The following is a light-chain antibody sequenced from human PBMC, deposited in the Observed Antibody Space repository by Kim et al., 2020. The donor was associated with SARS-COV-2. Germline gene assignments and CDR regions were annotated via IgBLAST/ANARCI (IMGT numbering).Light chain of an antibody. V-gene: IGKV1-39*01. CDR2: AAS. J-gene: IGKJ2*01. CDR3: QQSYSTPYT. Sequence: DIQMTQSPSSLSTSVGDRVTITCRASQSISSYLNWYQQKPGKAPKLLIYAASSLQSGVPSRFSGSGSGTDFTLTISSLQPEDFATYYCQQSYSTPYTCGRGTKLDI. CDR1: QSISSY.